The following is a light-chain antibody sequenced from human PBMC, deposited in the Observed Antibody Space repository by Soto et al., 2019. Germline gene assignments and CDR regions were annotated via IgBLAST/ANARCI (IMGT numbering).Light chain of an antibody. Sequence: QSALTQPASVSGSPGQSITISCTGTSSDVGGYNYVSWYQQHPGKAPKLMIYAVSNRPSGVSNRFSGSKSGNTASLTISGLQAEDEADYYCSSYTSSSTGVFGGGTQLTVL. CDR1: SSDVGGYNY. CDR2: AVS. V-gene: IGLV2-14*01. J-gene: IGLJ3*02. CDR3: SSYTSSSTGV.